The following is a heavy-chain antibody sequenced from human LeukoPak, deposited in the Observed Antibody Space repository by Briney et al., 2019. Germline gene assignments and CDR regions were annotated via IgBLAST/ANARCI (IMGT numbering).Heavy chain of an antibody. CDR2: INPNSGGT. V-gene: IGHV1-2*02. D-gene: IGHD2-15*01. CDR1: GYTFTGYY. J-gene: IGHJ6*02. Sequence: GASVKVSCKASGYTFTGYYMHWVRQAPGQGLEWMGWINPNSGGTNYAQKFQGRVTMTRDTSISTAYMELSRLRSDDTAVYYCARAPKYCSGGSCYPYHYGMDVWGQGTTVTVSS. CDR3: ARAPKYCSGGSCYPYHYGMDV.